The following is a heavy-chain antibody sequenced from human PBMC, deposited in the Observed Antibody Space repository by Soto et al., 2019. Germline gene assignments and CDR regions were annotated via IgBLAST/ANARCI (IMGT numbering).Heavy chain of an antibody. D-gene: IGHD3-9*01. CDR3: ARGGRYFDWLSRRSWFDP. V-gene: IGHV4-34*01. CDR1: GGTFSCYY. J-gene: IGHJ5*02. CDR2: INHSGST. Sequence: PSETLSLTCAVYGGTFSCYYLSWIRPPPGKGLEWIGEINHSGSTNYNPSLKSRVTISVDTSKNQFSLKLSSVTAADTAVYYCARGGRYFDWLSRRSWFDPWGQGTLVTSPQ.